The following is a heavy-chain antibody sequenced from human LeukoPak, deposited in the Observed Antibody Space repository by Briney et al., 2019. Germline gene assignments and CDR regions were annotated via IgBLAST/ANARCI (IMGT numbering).Heavy chain of an antibody. CDR2: INHSGST. CDR3: ARGLDITMIYYY. CDR1: GGSFSGYY. J-gene: IGHJ4*02. Sequence: PSETLSLTCAVYGGSFSGYYWSWIRQPPGKGLEWIGEINHSGSTNYNPSLKSRVTISVDTSKNQFSLKLSSVTAADTAVYYCARGLDITMIYYYWGQGTLVTVSS. D-gene: IGHD3-22*01. V-gene: IGHV4-34*01.